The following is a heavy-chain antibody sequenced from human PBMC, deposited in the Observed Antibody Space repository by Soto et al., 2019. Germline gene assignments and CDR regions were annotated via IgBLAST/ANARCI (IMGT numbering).Heavy chain of an antibody. V-gene: IGHV4-39*01. D-gene: IGHD1-26*01. CDR3: ARQREGGRGVFDI. J-gene: IGHJ3*02. Sequence: QLQLQESGPGLVKPSETLSLTCTVSGGSISSSSYYWGWIRQPPGKGLEWIGSIYYGGSIYYNPTSLKSRVTASVDTSKNEFSLKLSSVTAADTAVYYCARQREGGRGVFDIWGQGTMVTVSS. CDR2: IYYGGSI. CDR1: GGSISSSSYY.